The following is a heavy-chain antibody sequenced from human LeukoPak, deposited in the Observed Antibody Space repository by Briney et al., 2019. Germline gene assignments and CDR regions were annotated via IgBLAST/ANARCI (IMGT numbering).Heavy chain of an antibody. J-gene: IGHJ5*02. Sequence: SETLSLTCAVYGGSFSGYYWSWIRQPPGKGLEWIGEINHSGSTNYNPSLKSRVTISVDTSKNQFSLKLSSVTAADTAVYYCARVNGDPVLGFDPWGQGTLVTVSS. D-gene: IGHD4-17*01. CDR1: GGSFSGYY. V-gene: IGHV4-34*09. CDR3: ARVNGDPVLGFDP. CDR2: INHSGST.